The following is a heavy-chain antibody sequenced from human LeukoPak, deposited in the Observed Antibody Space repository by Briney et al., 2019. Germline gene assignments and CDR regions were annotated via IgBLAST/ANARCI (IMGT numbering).Heavy chain of an antibody. CDR1: GFTFSSYA. Sequence: GGSLRLSCAASGFTFSSYAMHWVRQAPGKGLEYVSGISTNGGSTYYADSVKGRFTISRDNSKSTLFLQMGSLRAEDMAVYYCARGGGRDTTMVWAFDCWGQGTLVTVSS. CDR2: ISTNGGST. D-gene: IGHD5-18*01. CDR3: ARGGGRDTTMVWAFDC. V-gene: IGHV3-64*02. J-gene: IGHJ4*02.